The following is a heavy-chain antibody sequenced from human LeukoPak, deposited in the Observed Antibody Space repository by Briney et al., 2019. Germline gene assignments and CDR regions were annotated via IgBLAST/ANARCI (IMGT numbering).Heavy chain of an antibody. V-gene: IGHV3-7*03. CDR2: IKQDGSEK. J-gene: IGHJ4*02. Sequence: HPGGSLRLSCAASGXTFSNYWMSWVRQAPGKGLEWVANIKQDGSEKYYVDSVKGRFTISRDNAKNSLYLQLNSLRAEDTAVYYCARAYCGGDCYGTFDYWGQGILVTVSS. CDR3: ARAYCGGDCYGTFDY. D-gene: IGHD2-21*02. CDR1: GXTFSNYW.